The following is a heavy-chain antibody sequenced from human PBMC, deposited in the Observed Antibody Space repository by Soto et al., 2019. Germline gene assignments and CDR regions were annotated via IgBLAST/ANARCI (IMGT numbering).Heavy chain of an antibody. J-gene: IGHJ6*02. CDR3: VRDAPVTIFGVVSYPPWGMDV. Sequence: QVQLVESGGGVVQPGRSLRLSCAASGFTFSSYGMHWVRQAPGKGLEWVAVIWDDGSNKYYADSVKGRFTISRDNSKNPLYLQMNSLRAEDTAVYYCVRDAPVTIFGVVSYPPWGMDVWGQGTTVTVSS. CDR2: IWDDGSNK. CDR1: GFTFSSYG. D-gene: IGHD3-3*01. V-gene: IGHV3-33*01.